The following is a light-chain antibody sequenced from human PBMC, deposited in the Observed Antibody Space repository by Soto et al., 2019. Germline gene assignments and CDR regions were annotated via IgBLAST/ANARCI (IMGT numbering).Light chain of an antibody. J-gene: IGKJ2*01. Sequence: EIVMTQSPATLSVSPGGRATLSCRASQSISDTLAWYQQKPGQPPKLLIYWASTRESGVPDRFSGSGSGTDFTLTISSLQAEDVAVYYCQQYYSPPYTFGQGTKLEIK. CDR1: QSISDT. V-gene: IGKV4-1*01. CDR3: QQYYSPPYT. CDR2: WAS.